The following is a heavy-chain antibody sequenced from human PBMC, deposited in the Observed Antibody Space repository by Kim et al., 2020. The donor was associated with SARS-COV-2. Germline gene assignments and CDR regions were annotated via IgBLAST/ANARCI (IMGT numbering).Heavy chain of an antibody. V-gene: IGHV6-1*01. D-gene: IGHD2-2*01. CDR1: GDSVSSNSAA. CDR3: ARDLVVPAAMGDNWVDP. CDR2: TYYRSKWYN. Sequence: SQTLSLTCAISGDSVSSNSAAWNWIRQSPSRGLEWLGRTYYRSKWYNDYAVSVKSRITINPDTSKNQFSLQLNSVTPEDTAVYYCARDLVVPAAMGDNWVDPWGQGTLVTVSS. J-gene: IGHJ5*02.